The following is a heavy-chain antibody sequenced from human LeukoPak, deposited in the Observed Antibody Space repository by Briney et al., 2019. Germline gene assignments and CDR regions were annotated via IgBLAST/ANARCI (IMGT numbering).Heavy chain of an antibody. D-gene: IGHD3-10*01. CDR1: GGSISSYY. CDR2: IYTSGST. CDR3: ARGGGRYYYGSGSYYPTHYFDY. Sequence: SETLSLTCTVSGGSISSYYWSWIRQPPGKGLEWIGYIYTSGSTNYSPSLKSRVTISVDTSKNQFSLKLSSVTAADTAVYYCARGGGRYYYGSGSYYPTHYFDYWGQGTLVTVSS. V-gene: IGHV4-4*09. J-gene: IGHJ4*02.